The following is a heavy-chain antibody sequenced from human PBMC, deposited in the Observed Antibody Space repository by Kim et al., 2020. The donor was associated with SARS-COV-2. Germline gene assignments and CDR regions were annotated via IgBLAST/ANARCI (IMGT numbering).Heavy chain of an antibody. J-gene: IGHJ6*02. D-gene: IGHD1-26*01. V-gene: IGHV3-15*01. Sequence: GGSLRLSCAASGFTFSNAWMHWVRQAPGKGLEWVGRIKSKTNGWTTGYGAPVRGRFTISRDDSKNTPYLQMNSLKTEDTAVYYCTSVSGATFACCCDFGVWGQGTTVAVSS. CDR3: TSVSGATFACCCDFGV. CDR1: GFTFSNAW. CDR2: IKSKTNGWTT.